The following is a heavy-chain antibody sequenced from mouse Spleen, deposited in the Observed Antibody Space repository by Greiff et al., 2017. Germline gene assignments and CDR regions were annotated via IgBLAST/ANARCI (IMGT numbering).Heavy chain of an antibody. Sequence: QVQLQQSGAELVRPGSSVKISCKASGYAFSSYWMNWVKQRPGQGLEWIGQIYPGDGDTNYNGKFKGKATLTADKSSSTAYMQLSSLTSEDSAVYFCARSPYDYDGFDYWGQGTLVTVSA. D-gene: IGHD2-4*01. CDR3: ARSPYDYDGFDY. CDR1: GYAFSSYW. J-gene: IGHJ3*01. CDR2: IYPGDGDT. V-gene: IGHV1-80*01.